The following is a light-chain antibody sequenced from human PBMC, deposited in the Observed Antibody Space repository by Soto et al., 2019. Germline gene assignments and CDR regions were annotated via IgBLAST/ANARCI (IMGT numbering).Light chain of an antibody. J-gene: IGKJ1*01. CDR3: QQYNNWPPGWT. CDR1: QSVSSN. V-gene: IGKV3-15*01. CDR2: GAS. Sequence: ERVMTQSPATLSVSPGERATLSCRASQSVSSNLAWYQQKPGQAPRLLIYGASTRTTGIPARFSGSGSGTEFTLTISSLQSEDFAVYYCQQYNNWPPGWTFGQGTKVEIK.